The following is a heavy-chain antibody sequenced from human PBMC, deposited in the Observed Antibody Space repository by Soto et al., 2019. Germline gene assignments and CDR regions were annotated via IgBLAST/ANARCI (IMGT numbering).Heavy chain of an antibody. CDR2: TSFSGGRT. CDR1: GFIFSNYA. CDR3: ARVAY. V-gene: IGHV3-23*01. Sequence: PGGSLRLSCAASGFIFSNYAMTWVRQGPGRGLEWVSTTSFSGGRTYYADSVKGRFIISRDNAQNSLFLQMNTLRPEDTAMYYCARVAYWGPGTQVTVSS. J-gene: IGHJ4*02.